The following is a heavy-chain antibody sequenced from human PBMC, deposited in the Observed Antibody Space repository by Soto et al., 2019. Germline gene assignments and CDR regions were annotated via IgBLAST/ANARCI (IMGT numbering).Heavy chain of an antibody. CDR2: ITPLYGTK. V-gene: IGHV1-69*12. J-gene: IGHJ5*02. D-gene: IGHD3-16*01. CDR3: ARGGTLKPFDP. CDR1: GGTFSSYS. Sequence: QVQLVQSGPEVKEPGSSVKVSCKTSGGTFSSYSLNWVRQAPGQGLEWMGVITPLYGTKNYAQRFRGRVTVAADESTSTVFMELTRATSDDTAVYFGARGGTLKPFDPWGQGTLVTVSS.